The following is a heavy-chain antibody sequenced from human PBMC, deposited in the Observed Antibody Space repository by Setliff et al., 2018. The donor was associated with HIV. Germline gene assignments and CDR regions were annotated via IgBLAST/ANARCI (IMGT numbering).Heavy chain of an antibody. Sequence: SGFTFNDAWISWVRQAPGKGLDWVGRIKANTDGGTTDYAAPVRGRFTISRDDSKNTVYLQMDSLKTEDTAIYYCTTAPFTIILVEISEDAFDIWGQGTVVTVSS. CDR2: IKANTDGGTT. J-gene: IGHJ3*02. D-gene: IGHD3-22*01. CDR3: TTAPFTIILVEISEDAFDI. V-gene: IGHV3-15*01. CDR1: GFTFNDAW.